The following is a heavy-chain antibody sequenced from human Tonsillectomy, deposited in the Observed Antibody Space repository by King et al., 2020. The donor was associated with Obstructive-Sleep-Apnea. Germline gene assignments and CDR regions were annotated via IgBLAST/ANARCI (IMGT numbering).Heavy chain of an antibody. CDR3: ARDDVVFYDSENYYHYGTDV. V-gene: IGHV3-48*01. D-gene: IGHD3-16*01. CDR2: ISSSSSTI. Sequence: VQLVESGGGLVQPGGSLRLSCAASGFTFSSYSMNWVRQAPGKGLEWVSYISSSSSTIYYADSVKGRFTISRDNAKNSLYLQMNRLRAEDTAVYYCARDDVVFYDSENYYHYGTDVWGQGTTVTVSS. J-gene: IGHJ6*02. CDR1: GFTFSSYS.